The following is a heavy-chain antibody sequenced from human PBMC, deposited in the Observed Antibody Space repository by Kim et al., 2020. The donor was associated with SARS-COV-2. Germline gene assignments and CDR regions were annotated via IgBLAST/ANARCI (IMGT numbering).Heavy chain of an antibody. Sequence: SETLSLTCTVSGGSISSYYWSWIRQPPGKGLEWIGYIYYSGSTNYNPSLKSRVTISVDTSKNQFSLKLSSVTAADTAVYYCARDNVSRVNTIFGVVIGFGFGWFDPWGQGTLVTVSS. CDR1: GGSISSYY. J-gene: IGHJ5*02. D-gene: IGHD3-3*01. CDR3: ARDNVSRVNTIFGVVIGFGFGWFDP. V-gene: IGHV4-59*13. CDR2: IYYSGST.